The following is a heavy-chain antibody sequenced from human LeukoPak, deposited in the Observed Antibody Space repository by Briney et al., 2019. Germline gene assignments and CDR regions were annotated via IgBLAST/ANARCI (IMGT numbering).Heavy chain of an antibody. CDR1: GGSFSGYY. D-gene: IGHD5-24*01. J-gene: IGHJ4*02. CDR2: INHSVST. V-gene: IGHV4-34*01. Sequence: KTSETLSLTCAVYGGSFSGYYWSWIRQPPGKGLEGIGEINHSVSTNYNPSLKSRITISVDTSKNQFSLKLSSVTAADTAVYYCARFPPYGEMATMGRDYWGQGTLVTVSS. CDR3: ARFPPYGEMATMGRDY.